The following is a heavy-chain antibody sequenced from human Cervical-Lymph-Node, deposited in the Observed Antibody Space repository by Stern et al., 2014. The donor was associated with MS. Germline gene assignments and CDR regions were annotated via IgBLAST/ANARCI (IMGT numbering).Heavy chain of an antibody. CDR1: GFTFSSYW. Sequence: DQLVQSGGGLVQPGGSLRLSCAASGFTFSSYWMTWVRQSPGKGLEWVANIKQDGSEQYYANPVKGRFSISRDNAKNSLYLQMNSLRVEDTAVYYCARDLVAATRRGSFDIWGQGTMVTVSS. J-gene: IGHJ3*02. V-gene: IGHV3-7*01. CDR2: IKQDGSEQ. D-gene: IGHD1-26*01. CDR3: ARDLVAATRRGSFDI.